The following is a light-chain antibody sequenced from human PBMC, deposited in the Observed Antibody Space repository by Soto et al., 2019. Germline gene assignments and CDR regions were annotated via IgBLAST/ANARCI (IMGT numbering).Light chain of an antibody. J-gene: IGKJ1*01. CDR2: GAS. CDR1: QSVSNN. V-gene: IGKV3-15*01. Sequence: MPQSPSTLSASVGDTVTVTCRASQSVSNNYLVWYQQKPGQAPRLLIYGASTRAAGIPDRFSGSGSGTEFTLTISGLQSDDFAVYYCQQFNNWPPWTFGQGTKVDIK. CDR3: QQFNNWPPWT.